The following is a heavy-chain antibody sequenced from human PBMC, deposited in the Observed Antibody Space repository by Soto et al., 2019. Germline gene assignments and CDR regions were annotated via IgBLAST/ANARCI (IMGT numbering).Heavy chain of an antibody. J-gene: IGHJ6*02. CDR2: IYSGGST. D-gene: IGHD2-2*01. Sequence: XASLLLSCAASGFNVSDNFMNWVRQAPGKGLEWVSIIYSGGSTYYTDSVKGRFTISRDNSKNTLYLQMNSLRAEDTAVYYCARDPYADMDYGLDVWGQGTTVTVSS. CDR1: GFNVSDNF. V-gene: IGHV3-53*01. CDR3: ARDPYADMDYGLDV.